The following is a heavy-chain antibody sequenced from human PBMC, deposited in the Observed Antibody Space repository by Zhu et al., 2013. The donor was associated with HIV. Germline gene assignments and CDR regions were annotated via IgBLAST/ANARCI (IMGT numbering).Heavy chain of an antibody. CDR1: GGSVSGGSYY. CDR2: SYYSGST. J-gene: IGHJ5*02. V-gene: IGHV4-61*01. CDR3: ARLIAAAGTTNSNWFDP. Sequence: QVQLQESGPGLVKPSETLSLTCTVSGGSVSGGSYYWSWIRQPPGKGLEWIGYSYYSGSTNYNPALRSRVTISVDTSKNQFSLKLSSVTAADTAVYYCARLIAAAGTTNSNWFDPWGQGTLVTVSS. D-gene: IGHD6-13*01.